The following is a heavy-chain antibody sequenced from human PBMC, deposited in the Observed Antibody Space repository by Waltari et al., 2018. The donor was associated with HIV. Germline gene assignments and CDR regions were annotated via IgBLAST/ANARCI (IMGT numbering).Heavy chain of an antibody. CDR3: ARNFWSGYSNYYYYGMDV. CDR2: IYYSGRT. J-gene: IGHJ6*02. V-gene: IGHV4-59*01. Sequence: QVQLQESGPGLVKPSETLSLTCTVSGGSISSYYWSWIRQPPGKGLEWIGYIYYSGRTNYNPSRKSRVTISVDTSKNQFSLKLSSVTAADTAVYYWARNFWSGYSNYYYYGMDVWGQGTTVTVSS. D-gene: IGHD3-3*01. CDR1: GGSISSYY.